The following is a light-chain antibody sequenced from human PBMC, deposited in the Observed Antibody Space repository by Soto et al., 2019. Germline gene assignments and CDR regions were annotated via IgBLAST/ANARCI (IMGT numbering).Light chain of an antibody. CDR2: STT. Sequence: QAVVTQEPSLTLSPGGTVILPLASTPGAVPSGHYVNWLQQKPGQAPRALIYSTTNKHSWTPARFSGSLLGGKAALTLSGVQPEDEAEYYCLLYYGGAQPYWVFGGGTKLTVL. J-gene: IGLJ3*02. V-gene: IGLV7-43*01. CDR3: LLYYGGAQPYWV. CDR1: PGAVPSGHY.